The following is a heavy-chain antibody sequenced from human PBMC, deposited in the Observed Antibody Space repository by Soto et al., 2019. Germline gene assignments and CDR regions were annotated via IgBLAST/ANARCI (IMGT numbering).Heavy chain of an antibody. CDR2: IFSNDEK. V-gene: IGHV2-26*01. CDR1: GFSLSNARMG. CDR3: ARIPRYSSSWYGMDV. D-gene: IGHD6-13*01. J-gene: IGHJ6*02. Sequence: QVTLKESGPVLVKPTETLTLTCTVSGFSLSNARMGVSWIRQPPGKALEWLAHIFSNDEKSYSTSLKSRLTISKDTSKSQVVLTMTNMDPVDTATYSCARIPRYSSSWYGMDVWGQGTTVTVSS.